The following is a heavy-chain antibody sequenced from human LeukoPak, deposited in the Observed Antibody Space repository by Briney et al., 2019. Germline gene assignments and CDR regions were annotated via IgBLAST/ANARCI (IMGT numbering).Heavy chain of an antibody. V-gene: IGHV3-7*01. CDR1: GFSLSTYW. CDR2: IKQDGSEE. CDR3: ARWDSGNYYGIGD. J-gene: IGHJ4*02. D-gene: IGHD1-26*01. Sequence: PGGSLRLSCSVSGFSLSTYWMTWVRQAPGKGLEWLANIKQDGSEEYYADSVKGRFTISRDNARNSLYLQMNSLRAEDTALYYCARWDSGNYYGIGDWGQGTLVTVSS.